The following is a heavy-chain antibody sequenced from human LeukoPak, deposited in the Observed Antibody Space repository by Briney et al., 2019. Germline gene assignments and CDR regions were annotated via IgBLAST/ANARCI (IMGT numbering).Heavy chain of an antibody. CDR1: GGSFSGYF. Sequence: SETLSLTCAIYGGSFSGYFWNCIRQPPGKGLEWIGSIYYSGSTYYNPSLKSRVTISVDTSKNQFSLKLSSVTAADTAVYYCARLTGYSSSWYGLYYFDYWGQGTLVTVSS. CDR3: ARLTGYSSSWYGLYYFDY. CDR2: IYYSGST. D-gene: IGHD6-13*01. V-gene: IGHV4-34*01. J-gene: IGHJ4*02.